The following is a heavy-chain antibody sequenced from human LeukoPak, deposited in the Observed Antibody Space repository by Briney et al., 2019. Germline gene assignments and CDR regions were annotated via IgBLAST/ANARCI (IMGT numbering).Heavy chain of an antibody. V-gene: IGHV4-39*01. Sequence: SETLSLTCTVSGGSISSSSYYWSWIRQHPGKGLEWIGSIYYSGSTYYNPSLKSRVTVSVDTSKSQFSLKLSSVTAADTAVYYCASQFIAAADQLFDYWGQGTLVTVSS. CDR3: ASQFIAAADQLFDY. CDR2: IYYSGST. CDR1: GGSISSSSYY. D-gene: IGHD6-13*01. J-gene: IGHJ4*02.